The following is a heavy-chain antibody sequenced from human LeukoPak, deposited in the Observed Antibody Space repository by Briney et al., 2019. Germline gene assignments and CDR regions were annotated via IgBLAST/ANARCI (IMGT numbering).Heavy chain of an antibody. V-gene: IGHV4-59*10. CDR3: ARDRAILLWFGELSGRPYYYGMDV. D-gene: IGHD3-10*01. J-gene: IGHJ6*02. CDR2: IYTSGST. Sequence: SETLSLTCAVYGGSFSSYYWSWIRQPAGKGLEWIGRIYTSGSTNYNPSLKSRVTMSVDTSKNQFSLKLSSVTAADTAVYYCARDRAILLWFGELSGRPYYYGMDVWGQGTTVTVSS. CDR1: GGSFSSYY.